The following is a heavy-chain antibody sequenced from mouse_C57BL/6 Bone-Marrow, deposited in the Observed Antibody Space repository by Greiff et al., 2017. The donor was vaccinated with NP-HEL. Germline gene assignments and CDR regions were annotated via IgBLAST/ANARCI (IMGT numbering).Heavy chain of an antibody. Sequence: QVQLQQSGAELVKPGASVKLSCKASGYTFTSYWMQWVKQRPGQGLEWIGEIDPSDSYTNYNQKFKGKATLTVDTSSSTAYMQLSSLTSEDSAVYYCARFTTVVATRDFDVWGTGTTVTVSS. CDR2: IDPSDSYT. D-gene: IGHD1-1*01. CDR1: GYTFTSYW. J-gene: IGHJ1*03. V-gene: IGHV1-50*01. CDR3: ARFTTVVATRDFDV.